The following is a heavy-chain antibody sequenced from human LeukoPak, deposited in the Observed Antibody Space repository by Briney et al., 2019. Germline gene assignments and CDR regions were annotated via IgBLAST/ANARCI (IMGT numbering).Heavy chain of an antibody. V-gene: IGHV1-24*01. CDR3: ARDLPYSSSSFDY. CDR1: GYTLTELS. CDR2: FDPEDGET. Sequence: ASVKVSCKVSGYTLTELSMHWVRQAPGKGLEWMGGFDPEDGETIYAQKFQGRVTMTEDTSTDTAYMELSRLRSDDTAVYYCARDLPYSSSSFDYWGQGTLVTVSS. D-gene: IGHD6-6*01. J-gene: IGHJ4*02.